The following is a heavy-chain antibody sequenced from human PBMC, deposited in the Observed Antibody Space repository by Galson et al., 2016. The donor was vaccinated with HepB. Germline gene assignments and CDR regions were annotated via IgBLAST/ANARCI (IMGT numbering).Heavy chain of an antibody. J-gene: IGHJ4*02. CDR2: INPGGGGT. D-gene: IGHD6-6*01. V-gene: IGHV1-2*02. CDR3: ATLAARPGDFDY. CDR1: GYTFTAYY. Sequence: SVKVSCKASGYTFTAYYIHWVRQAPGQGLERLGWINPGGGGTKYAQKFQGRFTMTRATPIDTAYMELSGLRSDDTAVYYCATLAARPGDFDYWGQGTLVTVSS.